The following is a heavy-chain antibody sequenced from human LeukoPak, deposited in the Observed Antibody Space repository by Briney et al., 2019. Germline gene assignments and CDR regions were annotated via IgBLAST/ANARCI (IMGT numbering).Heavy chain of an antibody. CDR2: ISSSSSYI. J-gene: IGHJ4*02. Sequence: GGSLRLSRAASGFTFSSYSMNWVRQAPGKGLEWVSSISSSSSYIYYADSVKGRFTISRDNAKNSLYLQMNSLRAEDTAVYYCARGLSSWFDYWGQGTLVTVSS. D-gene: IGHD6-13*01. CDR1: GFTFSSYS. CDR3: ARGLSSWFDY. V-gene: IGHV3-21*01.